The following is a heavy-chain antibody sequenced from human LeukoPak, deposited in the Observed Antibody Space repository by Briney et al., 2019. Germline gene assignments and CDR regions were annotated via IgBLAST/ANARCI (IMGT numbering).Heavy chain of an antibody. J-gene: IGHJ4*02. D-gene: IGHD3-3*01. CDR1: GFTFRDNY. Sequence: GGSLRLSCAASGFTFRDNYMSWIRQAPGKGPEWLSYISGSGSDINYAAPVKGRFTISRDNAKNSLYLQMNNLRVEDTAVYYCARLIRFLEWHQRDYWGQGTLVTVSS. V-gene: IGHV3-11*04. CDR3: ARLIRFLEWHQRDY. CDR2: ISGSGSDI.